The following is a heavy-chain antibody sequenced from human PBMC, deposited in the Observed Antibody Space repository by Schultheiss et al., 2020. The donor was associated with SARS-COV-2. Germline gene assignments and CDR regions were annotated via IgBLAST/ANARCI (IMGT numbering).Heavy chain of an antibody. CDR2: ISSSSSYI. Sequence: GGSLRLSCAASGFTFSSYSMNWVRQAPGKGLEWVSYISSSSSYIYYADSVKGRFTISRDNAKNSLYLQMNSLRAEDTAVYYCAKRPPLGSGYHYWYFDLWGRGTLVTVSS. D-gene: IGHD3-22*01. V-gene: IGHV3-21*05. CDR1: GFTFSSYS. CDR3: AKRPPLGSGYHYWYFDL. J-gene: IGHJ2*01.